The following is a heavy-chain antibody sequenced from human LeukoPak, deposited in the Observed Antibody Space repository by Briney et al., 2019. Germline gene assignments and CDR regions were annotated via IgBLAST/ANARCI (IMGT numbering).Heavy chain of an antibody. Sequence: SETLSLTCTVSGYSISSGYYWGWIRQPPGKGLEWIGSIYHSGSTYYNPSLKSRVTISVDTSKNQLSLKLTSVTAADTAVYYCARESPRNTYYYDSSGYPEVIDYWGQGTLVTVSS. J-gene: IGHJ4*02. CDR1: GYSISSGYY. V-gene: IGHV4-38-2*02. CDR2: IYHSGST. D-gene: IGHD3-22*01. CDR3: ARESPRNTYYYDSSGYPEVIDY.